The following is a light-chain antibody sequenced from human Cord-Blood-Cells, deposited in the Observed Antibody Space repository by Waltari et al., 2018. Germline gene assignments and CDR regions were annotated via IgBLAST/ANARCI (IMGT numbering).Light chain of an antibody. CDR1: SSDVGGYNY. Sequence: QSALTQPPSASGSPGQSVTIPCTGPSSDVGGYNYVSWYQQHPGKAPKLMIYEVSKRPSGVPDRFSGSKSGNTASLTVSGLQAEDEADYYCSSYAGSNKRVFGGGTKLTVL. CDR3: SSYAGSNKRV. J-gene: IGLJ3*02. CDR2: EVS. V-gene: IGLV2-8*01.